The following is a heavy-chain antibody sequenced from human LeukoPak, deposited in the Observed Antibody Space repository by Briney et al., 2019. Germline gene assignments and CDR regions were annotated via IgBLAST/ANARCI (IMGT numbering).Heavy chain of an antibody. CDR2: IYYSGST. D-gene: IGHD2-2*01. CDR3: VRGDADEYCSSTSGYAGIHY. J-gene: IGHJ4*02. Sequence: KPSETLSLTCTVSGGSISSGDYYWSWIRQPPGKGLEWIGYIYYSGSTYYNPSLKSRVTISVDTSKNQFSLKLSSVTAADTAVYFCVRGDADEYCSSTSGYAGIHYWGEGTLVTVSS. CDR1: GGSISSGDYY. V-gene: IGHV4-30-4*01.